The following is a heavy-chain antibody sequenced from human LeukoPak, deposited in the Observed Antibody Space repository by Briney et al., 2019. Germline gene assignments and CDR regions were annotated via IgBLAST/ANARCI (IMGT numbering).Heavy chain of an antibody. CDR3: ARELRGYCSSTSCYIWFDP. V-gene: IGHV4-31*03. Sequence: SETPSLTCTVSGGSISSGDYYWSWIRQHPGKGLEWMGYIYYSGSTYYNPSLKSRITISVDTSKNQFSLKLSSVTAADTAVYYCARELRGYCSSTSCYIWFDPWGQGTLVTVSS. CDR2: IYYSGST. CDR1: GGSISSGDYY. D-gene: IGHD2-2*02. J-gene: IGHJ5*02.